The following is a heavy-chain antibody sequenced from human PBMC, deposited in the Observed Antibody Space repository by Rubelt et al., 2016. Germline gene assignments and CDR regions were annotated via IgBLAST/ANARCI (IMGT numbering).Heavy chain of an antibody. CDR1: GYTFTGYY. D-gene: IGHD6-19*01. CDR2: INPNSGGT. Sequence: QVQLVQSGAEVKKPGASVKISCKASGYTFTGYYMHWVRQAPGQGLEWMGWINPNSGGTNYEHKFKGRGTMTRETAISTAYMELSRLRSDDTAVYYCARDLYKGPRWLVAYWGQGTLVTVSS. J-gene: IGHJ4*02. CDR3: ARDLYKGPRWLVAY. V-gene: IGHV1-2*07.